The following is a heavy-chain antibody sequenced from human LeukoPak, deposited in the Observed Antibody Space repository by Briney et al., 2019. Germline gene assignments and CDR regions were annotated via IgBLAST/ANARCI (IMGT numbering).Heavy chain of an antibody. Sequence: GASVKVSCKASGFSFTGYYMHWVRQAPGHGLEWLGWINLNSGGTHYVQNFQGGVTMTRDTSISTAHMELDGLRYDDTAVYYCTRGGDDEGPNYFDYWGQGTLVTVSS. CDR1: GFSFTGYY. D-gene: IGHD3-10*01. CDR2: INLNSGGT. V-gene: IGHV1-2*02. J-gene: IGHJ4*02. CDR3: TRGGDDEGPNYFDY.